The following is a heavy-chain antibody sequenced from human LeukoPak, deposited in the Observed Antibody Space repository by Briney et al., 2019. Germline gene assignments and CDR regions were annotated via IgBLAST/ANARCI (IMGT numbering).Heavy chain of an antibody. V-gene: IGHV1-69*05. D-gene: IGHD6-13*01. J-gene: IGHJ4*02. Sequence: ASVKVSCKASGGTFSSYAISWVRQAPGQGLEWMGGIIPIFGTANYAQKFQGRVTITTDESTSTAYMELSSLRSEDTAVYYCARGTGIAAAGDYWGQGTLVTVSS. CDR1: GGTFSSYA. CDR3: ARGTGIAAAGDY. CDR2: IIPIFGTA.